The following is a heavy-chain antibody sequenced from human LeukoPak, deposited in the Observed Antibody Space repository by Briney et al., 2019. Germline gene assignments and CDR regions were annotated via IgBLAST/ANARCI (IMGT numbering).Heavy chain of an antibody. J-gene: IGHJ4*02. Sequence: GXXLRLSYAASGFTFSTDGIHWVRQAPGKGLEWLADITFDGANKYYADSVRGRFTISRDNSKNTLYLEMNSLRPEDTAVYYCAKGLSGNSFYFDYWGQGTLVTVSS. CDR1: GFTFSTDG. CDR2: ITFDGANK. CDR3: AKGLSGNSFYFDY. V-gene: IGHV3-30*02. D-gene: IGHD1-20*01.